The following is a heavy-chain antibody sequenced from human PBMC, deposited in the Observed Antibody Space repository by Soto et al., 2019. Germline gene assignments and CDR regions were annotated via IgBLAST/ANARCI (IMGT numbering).Heavy chain of an antibody. CDR1: GFTFSSYA. CDR3: AKDGPGIAAAGTAFDI. J-gene: IGHJ3*02. V-gene: IGHV3-23*01. Sequence: GGSLRLSCAASGFTFSSYAMSWVRQAPGKGLEWVSAISGSGGSTYYADSVKGRFTISRDNSKNTLYLQMNSLRAEDTGVYYCAKDGPGIAAAGTAFDIWGQGTMVTVSS. CDR2: ISGSGGST. D-gene: IGHD6-13*01.